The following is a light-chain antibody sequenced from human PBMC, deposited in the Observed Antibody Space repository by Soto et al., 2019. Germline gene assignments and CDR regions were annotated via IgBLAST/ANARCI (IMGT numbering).Light chain of an antibody. J-gene: IGKJ4*01. CDR2: DAS. CDR1: QSVSSY. V-gene: IGKV3-11*01. CDR3: QQRSNWPLT. Sequence: EIVLTQSPATLSLSPGERATLSCRASQSVSSYLAWYQQKPGQAPRLLIYDASNGATGIPDRFSGSGSGTDFTLTISSLEPEDVAFYYCQQRSNWPLTFGGGTKVEIK.